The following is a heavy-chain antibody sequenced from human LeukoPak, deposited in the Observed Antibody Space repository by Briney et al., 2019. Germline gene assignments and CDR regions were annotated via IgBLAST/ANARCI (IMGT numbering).Heavy chain of an antibody. Sequence: GGSLRLSCAASGFIFSNYAMSWVRQAPGKGLEWVSGISGSAGNTCYADSVKGRFLISRDNSKNTLYLRINSLRAEDTAQYYCAKHGITMIRGVIILWGQGTLVTVSS. J-gene: IGHJ4*02. CDR3: AKHGITMIRGVIIL. V-gene: IGHV3-23*01. CDR1: GFIFSNYA. CDR2: ISGSAGNT. D-gene: IGHD3-10*01.